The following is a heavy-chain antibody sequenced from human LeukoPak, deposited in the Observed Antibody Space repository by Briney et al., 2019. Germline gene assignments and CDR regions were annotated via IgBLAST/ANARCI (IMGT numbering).Heavy chain of an antibody. J-gene: IGHJ6*02. Sequence: GGSLRLSCAASGFTFSSYWMSWVRQAPGKGLEWVANIKQDGSEKYYVDSVKGRFTISRDNAKNSLYLQMNSLRAEDTAVYYCARDRLLPVRGSPYYYGMDVWGQGITVTVSS. V-gene: IGHV3-7*01. D-gene: IGHD3-16*01. CDR3: ARDRLLPVRGSPYYYGMDV. CDR1: GFTFSSYW. CDR2: IKQDGSEK.